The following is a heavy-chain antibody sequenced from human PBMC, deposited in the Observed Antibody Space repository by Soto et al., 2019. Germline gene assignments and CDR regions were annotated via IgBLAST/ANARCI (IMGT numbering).Heavy chain of an antibody. V-gene: IGHV1-69*01. D-gene: IGHD3-9*01. J-gene: IGHJ6*02. Sequence: QVQLVQSGAEVKKPGSSVKVSCKASGGTFSSYASSGVRQAPGQGLEWMGGIIPIFGKADYAQKFQGRVTITADESTSTAYMERSSLRSEDTAVYYCETWHDILTGYCRVYYYVMDVWGQGNTVTVSS. CDR1: GGTFSSYA. CDR2: IIPIFGKA. CDR3: ETWHDILTGYCRVYYYVMDV.